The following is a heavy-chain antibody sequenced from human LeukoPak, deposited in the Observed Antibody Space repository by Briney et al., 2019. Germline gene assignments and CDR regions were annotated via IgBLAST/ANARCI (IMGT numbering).Heavy chain of an antibody. CDR2: IYYSGST. D-gene: IGHD5-24*01. V-gene: IGHV4-59*08. J-gene: IGHJ2*01. Sequence: SETLSLTCTVSGGSINSYYWTWIRQPPGKGLEWIGYIYYSGSTYYNPSLKSRVSISVDTSKNQFSLKLSSVTAADTAVYYCARARCDTAITPRYWYFDLWGRGTLVAVSS. CDR1: GGSINSYY. CDR3: ARARCDTAITPRYWYFDL.